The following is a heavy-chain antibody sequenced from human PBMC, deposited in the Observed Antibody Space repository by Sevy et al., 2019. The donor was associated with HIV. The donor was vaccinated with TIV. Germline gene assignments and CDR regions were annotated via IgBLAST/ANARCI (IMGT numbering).Heavy chain of an antibody. J-gene: IGHJ4*02. CDR1: GGSFSGYY. Sequence: SETLSLTCAVYGGSFSGYYWSWIRQPPGKGLEWIGEINHSGRTKYNPSLKSRVTISVDTSKNQFSLKLSSVTAEDTAVYNCARGRVWGLWLLPIFDHWGQGTLVTVSS. CDR3: ARGRVWGLWLLPIFDH. V-gene: IGHV4-34*01. D-gene: IGHD5-18*01. CDR2: INHSGRT.